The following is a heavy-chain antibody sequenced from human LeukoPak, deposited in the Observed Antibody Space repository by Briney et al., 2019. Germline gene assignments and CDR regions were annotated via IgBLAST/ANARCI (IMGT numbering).Heavy chain of an antibody. CDR1: GYTFTDYY. J-gene: IGHJ4*02. CDR2: INPNSGGT. Sequence: ASVKVSCKASGYTFTDYYTHWVRQAPGQGLEWMGWINPNSGGTNYAQKFQGRVTMTKDTSISTAYMELSRLRSDDTAVYYCARDLSGGYEFDYWGQGTLVTVSS. CDR3: ARDLSGGYEFDY. D-gene: IGHD1-26*01. V-gene: IGHV1-2*02.